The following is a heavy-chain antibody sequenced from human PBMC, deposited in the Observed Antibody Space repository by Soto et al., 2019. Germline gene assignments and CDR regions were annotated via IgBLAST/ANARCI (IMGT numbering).Heavy chain of an antibody. V-gene: IGHV1-69*06. Sequence: QVQMVQAGAEVKKPGSSVKVSCKGSGGFNSYSISWVRQAPGQGPEWMGGISPIFAAPTYEQKFQGRVTIPADKTTSTAYMELSRLTSEDTAGKYCARGGPVIIPAATNWFDPWGQGTLVSVSS. CDR3: ARGGPVIIPAATNWFDP. D-gene: IGHD2-2*01. J-gene: IGHJ5*02. CDR1: GGFNSYS. CDR2: ISPIFAAP.